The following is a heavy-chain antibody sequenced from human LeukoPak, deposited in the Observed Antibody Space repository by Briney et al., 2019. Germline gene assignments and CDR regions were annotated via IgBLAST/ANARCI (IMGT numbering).Heavy chain of an antibody. CDR1: GGSFSGYY. CDR3: STGFQGVGYGSSTSCYEPGAFDI. D-gene: IGHD2-2*01. V-gene: IGHV4-34*01. J-gene: IGHJ3*02. CDR2: INHSGST. Sequence: SETLSLTCAVYGGSFSGYYWSWIRQPPGKGLEWIGEINHSGSTNYNPSLKSRITISVDTSKNQFSLKLSSVTAADTAVYYCSTGFQGVGYGSSTSCYEPGAFDIWGQGTMVTVSS.